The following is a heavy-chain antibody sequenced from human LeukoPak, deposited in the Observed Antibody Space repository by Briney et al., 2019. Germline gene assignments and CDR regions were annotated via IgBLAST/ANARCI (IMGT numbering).Heavy chain of an antibody. Sequence: GGSLRLSCTGSGFIFGDYAMSWVRQAPGKGLEWVGFIRSKTHGGTTEFAAPVKGRFSISRDDSKRIAYLQMNSLKTEDTAVYYCTRDGIPETNWSGYYSDYWGQGTLVTAAS. CDR2: IRSKTHGGTT. CDR1: GFIFGDYA. CDR3: TRDGIPETNWSGYYSDY. D-gene: IGHD3-3*01. J-gene: IGHJ4*02. V-gene: IGHV3-49*04.